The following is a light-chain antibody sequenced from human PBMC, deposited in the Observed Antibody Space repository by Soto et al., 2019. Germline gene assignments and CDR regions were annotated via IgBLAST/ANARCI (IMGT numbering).Light chain of an antibody. Sequence: IVMTQSPATLSVSPWERATLSCRASQSVSSNLAWYQQKPGQAPRLLIYDASNRATGIPARFSGSGSGTDFTLTISSLEPEDFAVYYCQQRSNWPPWTFGQGTKVDIK. CDR1: QSVSSN. J-gene: IGKJ1*01. V-gene: IGKV3-11*01. CDR2: DAS. CDR3: QQRSNWPPWT.